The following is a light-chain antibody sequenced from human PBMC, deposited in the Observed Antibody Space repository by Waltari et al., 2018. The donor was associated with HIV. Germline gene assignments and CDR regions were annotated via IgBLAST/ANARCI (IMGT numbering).Light chain of an antibody. CDR3: QQYYRYPLT. CDR2: TVS. V-gene: IGKV1-8*01. CDR1: QSLENY. J-gene: IGKJ4*01. Sequence: AIRMTQSPSSLSASTGARVTITCRASQSLENYLAWYQQRPGKAPKLLIYTVSTLQSGVPSRFSGSGSGTDFTLTISGLRSEDYATYFCQQYYRYPLTFGGGTKVEIK.